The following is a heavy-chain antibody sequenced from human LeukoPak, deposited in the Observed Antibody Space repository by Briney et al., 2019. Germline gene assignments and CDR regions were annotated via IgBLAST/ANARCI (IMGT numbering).Heavy chain of an antibody. CDR1: GFTFSSYG. V-gene: IGHV3-30*18. CDR3: AKEYYYGSGSSY. Sequence: GGYLRLSCAASGFTFSSYGMHWVRQAPGKGLEWVAVISYDGSNKYYADSVKGRFTISRDNSKNTLYLQMNSLRAEDTAVYYCAKEYYYGSGSSYWGQGTLVTVSS. CDR2: ISYDGSNK. D-gene: IGHD3-10*01. J-gene: IGHJ4*02.